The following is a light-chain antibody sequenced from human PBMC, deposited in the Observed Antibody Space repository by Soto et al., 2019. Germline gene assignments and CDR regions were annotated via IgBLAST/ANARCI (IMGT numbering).Light chain of an antibody. Sequence: EVVMTQSPATLSGSPGESATLSCRSRQTVCSNLAWYQHKPGQAPSLLIYGASTRASGIPARFSGSGSGTDFTLTINSLQSNDSAVDVCQQNDNWRPFTSGPGTKVDIK. V-gene: IGKV3-15*01. J-gene: IGKJ3*01. CDR2: GAS. CDR3: QQNDNWRPFT. CDR1: QTVCSN.